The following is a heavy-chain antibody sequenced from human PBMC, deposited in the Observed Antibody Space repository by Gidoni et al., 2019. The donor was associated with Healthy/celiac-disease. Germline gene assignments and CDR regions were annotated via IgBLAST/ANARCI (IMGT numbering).Heavy chain of an antibody. CDR2: IKQDGIEK. J-gene: IGHJ1*01. Sequence: EVQLVESGGGLVQPGGSLRLSCAASGFTFSSYWMSWVRQAPGKGLEWVANIKQDGIEKYYVDSVKGRFTISRDNAKNSLYLQMNSLRAEDTAVYYCARVPYRRYSSSYWYFQHWGQGTLVTVSS. V-gene: IGHV3-7*01. D-gene: IGHD6-6*01. CDR3: ARVPYRRYSSSYWYFQH. CDR1: GFTFSSYW.